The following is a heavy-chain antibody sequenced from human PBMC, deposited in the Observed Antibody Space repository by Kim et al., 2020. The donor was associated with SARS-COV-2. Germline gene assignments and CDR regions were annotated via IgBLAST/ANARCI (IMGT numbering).Heavy chain of an antibody. Sequence: GGSLRLSCAASGFSFSGFAMSWVRQAPGKGLEWVSAISDSGSGTFYADSVKGRFIISRDNSKNTLYLQINTLGAEDTAVYYCAIDPVTGTSGWNHWGQGTLVTVSS. J-gene: IGHJ1*01. CDR2: ISDSGSGT. D-gene: IGHD6-19*01. CDR3: AIDPVTGTSGWNH. V-gene: IGHV3-23*01. CDR1: GFSFSGFA.